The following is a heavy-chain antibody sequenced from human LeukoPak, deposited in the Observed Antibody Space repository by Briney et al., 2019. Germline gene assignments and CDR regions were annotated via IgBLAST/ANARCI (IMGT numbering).Heavy chain of an antibody. D-gene: IGHD2-2*01. Sequence: GGSLRLSCAASGFTFSSYEMNWVRQAPGKGLEWLSNINGRGSTIYYADSVKGPFTISRDNAKNSLYLQMNSLRVEDTAVYFCGRVPDTAMMGVDYWGQGSLVTVCS. J-gene: IGHJ4*02. V-gene: IGHV3-48*03. CDR1: GFTFSSYE. CDR2: INGRGSTI. CDR3: GRVPDTAMMGVDY.